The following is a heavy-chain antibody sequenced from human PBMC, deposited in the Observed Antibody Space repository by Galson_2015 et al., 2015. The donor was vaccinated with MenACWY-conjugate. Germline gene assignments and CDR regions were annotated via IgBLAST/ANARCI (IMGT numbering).Heavy chain of an antibody. CDR2: IKQDGSDK. CDR3: ARVRAQYGSGSFYSTSRSSYAYHYMGV. Sequence: SLRLSCAASGFTFSNYWMTWVRQAPGKGLEWVANIKQDGSDKYYVDSMKGRFTISRDNAKNSLYLQMNSLRAEDTAVYYCARVRAQYGSGSFYSTSRSSYAYHYMGVWGKGTAVTVSS. V-gene: IGHV3-7*01. CDR1: GFTFSNYW. D-gene: IGHD3-10*01. J-gene: IGHJ6*03.